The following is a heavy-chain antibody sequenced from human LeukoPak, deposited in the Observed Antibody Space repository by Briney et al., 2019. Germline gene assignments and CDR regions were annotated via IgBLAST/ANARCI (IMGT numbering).Heavy chain of an antibody. CDR2: IGTTSGAI. J-gene: IGHJ4*02. Sequence: GSLKLSFSASGFTFNSFGINLVRQAPGKGLEGVSYIGTTSGAIYYANSVKGRFTISRDSAKNSLYLQMNSLRAEDTAVYYCARFRTWGDKAYDYWGQGTLVTVSS. V-gene: IGHV3-48*01. CDR1: GFTFNSFG. D-gene: IGHD2-21*01. CDR3: ARFRTWGDKAYDY.